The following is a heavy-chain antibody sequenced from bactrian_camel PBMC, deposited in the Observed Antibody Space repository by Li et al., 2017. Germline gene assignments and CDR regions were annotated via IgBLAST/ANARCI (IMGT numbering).Heavy chain of an antibody. J-gene: IGHJ4*01. Sequence: HVQLVESGGGSVQAGGSLRLSCTAPGFTPNGCSMDWFRQAAGKEREWVSSISFDGTPMYADSLKGRFTISGDNAKNMLYLDIDNLQPEDTAMYYCASGGVNQWCPQMPEPHQWQFWGQGTQVTVS. CDR3: ASGGVNQWCPQMPEPHQWQF. CDR2: ISFDGTP. V-gene: IGHV3S26*01. D-gene: IGHD7*01. CDR1: GFTPNGCS.